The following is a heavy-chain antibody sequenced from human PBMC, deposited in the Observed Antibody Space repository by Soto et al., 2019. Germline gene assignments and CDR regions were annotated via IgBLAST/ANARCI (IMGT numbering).Heavy chain of an antibody. CDR2: IYWDDDK. D-gene: IGHD1-26*01. J-gene: IGHJ4*02. CDR1: GFSLSTSGLS. CDR3: AHSALQTGDFDY. Sequence: QITLKESGPTLVKPTQTLTLTCTFSGFSLSTSGLSVCWIRQPPGKALEWLALIYWDDDKRYSPSLKSRLTITKDTSKNQVVLTMTNMYPVDTATYYCAHSALQTGDFDYWGQGTLVTVSS. V-gene: IGHV2-5*02.